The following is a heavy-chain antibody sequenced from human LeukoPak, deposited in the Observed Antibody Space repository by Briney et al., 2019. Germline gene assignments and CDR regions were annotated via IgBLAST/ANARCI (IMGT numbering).Heavy chain of an antibody. CDR2: IYDVERI. V-gene: IGHV4-59*11. CDR1: GGSISSHY. D-gene: IGHD5-18*01. CDR3: ATIKRGSIYGYFDF. Sequence: SETLSLTCTVSGGSISSHYWTWIRQPPGKGLEWIGYIYDVERIKDNPSLNSRATLSADTSKNQFSLRLSSVTAADTAVYYCATIKRGSIYGYFDFWGQGILVNVSS. J-gene: IGHJ4*02.